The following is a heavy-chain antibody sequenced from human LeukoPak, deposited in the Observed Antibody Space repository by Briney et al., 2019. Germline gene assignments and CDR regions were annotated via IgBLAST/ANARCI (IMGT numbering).Heavy chain of an antibody. CDR1: GXTFSDYY. Sequence: GGSLRLSCAASGXTFSDYYMSWIRQAPGKGLEWVSYISSSSSYTNYADSVKGRFTISRDNAKNSLYLQMNSLRAEDTAVYYCARDVGIAVAGTSVDYWGQGTLVTVSS. CDR2: ISSSSSYT. CDR3: ARDVGIAVAGTSVDY. D-gene: IGHD6-19*01. V-gene: IGHV3-11*06. J-gene: IGHJ4*02.